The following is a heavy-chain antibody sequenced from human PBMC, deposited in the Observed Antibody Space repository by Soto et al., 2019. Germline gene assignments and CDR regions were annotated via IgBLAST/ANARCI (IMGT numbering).Heavy chain of an antibody. CDR1: GFTFSDFP. D-gene: IGHD3-3*01. CDR2: IRKDGGSV. Sequence: EVQLVQSGGGLVQPGGSLRLSCAASGFTFSDFPMSWVRQVPGKGLEWISAIRKDGGSVYYVESVKGRFTISRDNSKNXXXXXXXXXXVEDTAIYYCVRDRYTMSDFWSAFSSDWGQGAQVIVSS. CDR3: VRDRYTMSDFWSAFSSD. J-gene: IGHJ4*02. V-gene: IGHV3-23*04.